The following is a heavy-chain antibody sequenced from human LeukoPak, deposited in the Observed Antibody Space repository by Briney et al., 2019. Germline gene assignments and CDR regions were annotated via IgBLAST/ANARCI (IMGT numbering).Heavy chain of an antibody. CDR3: AHSYAWLRGDNNWFDP. Sequence: SGPTLVNPTQTLTLTCTFSGFSLSTSGVGVGWIRHPPGKALEWLALIYWNDDKRYSPSLKSRLTITKDTSKNQVVLTMTNMDPVDTATYYCAHSYAWLRGDNNWFDPWGQGTLVTVSS. V-gene: IGHV2-5*01. CDR2: IYWNDDK. D-gene: IGHD3-10*01. J-gene: IGHJ5*02. CDR1: GFSLSTSGVG.